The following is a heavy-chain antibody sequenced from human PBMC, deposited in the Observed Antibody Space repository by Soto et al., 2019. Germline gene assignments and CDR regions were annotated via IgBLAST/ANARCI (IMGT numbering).Heavy chain of an antibody. CDR1: GGSIISADSY. CDR2: IYHTGNT. V-gene: IGHV4-30-4*01. CDR3: ARDEYQLLSSVSWFDS. Sequence: SETLSLTCVVSGGSIISADSYWFWIRKHPGKGLEWIGYIYHTGNTYYNPSLRSRASISVDKSKSQFSLKLISVTAADTAVYFCARDEYQLLSSVSWFDSWGQGTLVTVSS. J-gene: IGHJ5*01. D-gene: IGHD2-2*01.